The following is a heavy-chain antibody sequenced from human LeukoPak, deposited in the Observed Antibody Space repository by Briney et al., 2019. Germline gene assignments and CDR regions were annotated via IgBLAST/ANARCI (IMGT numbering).Heavy chain of an antibody. CDR2: IIPIFGTA. CDR3: ARGGWNGYYFDY. V-gene: IGHV1-69*05. J-gene: IGHJ4*02. D-gene: IGHD1-1*01. Sequence: SVKVSCKASGGTFSSYAISWVRQAPGQGLEWMGGIIPIFGTANYAQKFQGRVTITTDESTSTAYMELSSLRSEDTAVYYCARGGWNGYYFDYWAREPWSPSPQ. CDR1: GGTFSSYA.